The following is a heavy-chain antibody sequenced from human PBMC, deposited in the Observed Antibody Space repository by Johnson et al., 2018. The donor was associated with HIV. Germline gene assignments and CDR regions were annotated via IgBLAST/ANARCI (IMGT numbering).Heavy chain of an antibody. CDR3: ARGRFPEYIDIASGAFDI. J-gene: IGHJ3*02. CDR1: GFTFSNYW. CDR2: IKEDGSDK. V-gene: IGHV3-7*01. D-gene: IGHD5-12*01. Sequence: VQLVESGGGLVQPGGSLRLSCAASGFTFSNYWMNWVRQAPGKGLEWVANIKEDGSDKYYVDSVKGRFTISRDNVQNSLSLQMNSLRPEDTAVYYCARGRFPEYIDIASGAFDIWGQGTVVTVSS.